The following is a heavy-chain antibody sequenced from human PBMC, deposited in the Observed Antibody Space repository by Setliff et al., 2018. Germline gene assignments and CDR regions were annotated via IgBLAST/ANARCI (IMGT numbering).Heavy chain of an antibody. CDR2: IIPIFGTA. Sequence: SVKVSCKASGGTFSSYAISWVRQAPGQGLEWMGGIIPIFGTANYAQKFQGRVTITADKSTSTAYMELSSLRSEDTAVYYCARVYYGSGSYLGAFDIWGQGTMVTVSS. CDR1: GGTFSSYA. J-gene: IGHJ3*02. V-gene: IGHV1-69*06. CDR3: ARVYYGSGSYLGAFDI. D-gene: IGHD3-10*01.